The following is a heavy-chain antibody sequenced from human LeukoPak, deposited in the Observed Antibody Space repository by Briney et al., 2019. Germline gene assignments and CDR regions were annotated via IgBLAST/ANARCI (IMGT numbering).Heavy chain of an antibody. J-gene: IGHJ6*02. CDR1: DGSISSGGYY. Sequence: PSQTLSLTCTVSDGSISSGGYYWSWIRQPPGKGLEWIGYISHSGSTYYNPSLRSRVTISVDKSKNQFSLKLSSVTAADTAVYYCAREDDSSNSGMDVWGQGTTVTVSS. CDR3: AREDDSSNSGMDV. D-gene: IGHD3-22*01. V-gene: IGHV4-30-2*01. CDR2: ISHSGST.